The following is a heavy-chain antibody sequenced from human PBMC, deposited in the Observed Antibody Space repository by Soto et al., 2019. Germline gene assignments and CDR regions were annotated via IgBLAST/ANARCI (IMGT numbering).Heavy chain of an antibody. Sequence: PGGSLRLSCAASGFPFSSYAMHWVRQAPDKELEQVAVKSYDGSNKYYAEYVKGRFTISRDNSKNKLCLQMNSLRVDYTAVYYCARDHSGRRPHLLYYHYYSIDVWCQGTTVTVSS. V-gene: IGHV3-30-3*01. J-gene: IGHJ6*02. CDR2: KSYDGSNK. CDR1: GFPFSSYA. CDR3: ARDHSGRRPHLLYYHYYSIDV. D-gene: IGHD2-2*01.